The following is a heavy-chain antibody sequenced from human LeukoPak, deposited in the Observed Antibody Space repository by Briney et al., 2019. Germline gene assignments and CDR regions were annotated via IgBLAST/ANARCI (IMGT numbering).Heavy chain of an antibody. Sequence: GRPLRLSCAASGFTVSSSYMSWVRRAPEKGLEWVSVIYGGGTTYYADSVKGRFTISRDNSKNILYLQMNSLRADDTAVYHCAREAAAGTGYFDHWGQGTLVTVSS. CDR2: IYGGGTT. CDR1: GFTVSSSY. CDR3: AREAAAGTGYFDH. J-gene: IGHJ4*02. D-gene: IGHD6-13*01. V-gene: IGHV3-53*01.